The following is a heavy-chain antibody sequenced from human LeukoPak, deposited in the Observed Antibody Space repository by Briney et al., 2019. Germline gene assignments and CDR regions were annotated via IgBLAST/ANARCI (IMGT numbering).Heavy chain of an antibody. CDR3: ARGSSSGSYFHYYYYMDV. Sequence: GGSLRLSCAASGFTFSNYWMSWVRQAPGKGLEWVANIKQDGSEKYYVDSVKGRFTISRDNAKNSLFLQMNSLRAEDTAVYYCARGSSSGSYFHYYYYMDVWGKGTTVTVSS. J-gene: IGHJ6*03. CDR2: IKQDGSEK. D-gene: IGHD1-26*01. CDR1: GFTFSNYW. V-gene: IGHV3-7*03.